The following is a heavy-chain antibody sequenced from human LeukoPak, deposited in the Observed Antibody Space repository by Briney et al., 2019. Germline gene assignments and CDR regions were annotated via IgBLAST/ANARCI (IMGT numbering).Heavy chain of an antibody. CDR1: GGSISSYY. CDR2: IYYSGST. V-gene: IGHV4-59*01. J-gene: IGHJ6*03. Sequence: PSETLSLTCTVSGGSISSYYWSWIRQPPGKGLEWIGYIYYSGSTNYNPSLKGRVTISVDTSKNQFSLKLSSVTAADTAVYYCARAVGYSSGWYNNYYYYMDVWGKGTTVTISS. D-gene: IGHD6-19*01. CDR3: ARAVGYSSGWYNNYYYYMDV.